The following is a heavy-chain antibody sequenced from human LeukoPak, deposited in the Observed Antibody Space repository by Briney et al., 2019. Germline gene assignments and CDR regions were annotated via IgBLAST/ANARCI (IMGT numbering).Heavy chain of an antibody. D-gene: IGHD3-16*02. V-gene: IGHV3-7*01. Sequence: GGSLRLSCIASGFTISPYYMGWARQAPGKGLEWVATISRDAVKTYYVDSVKGRFTISRDNAKNSLFLEMNSLRVEDTAVYYYARGGLSYGCDVGGGRTMVRVS. CDR3: ARGGLSYGCDV. CDR2: ISRDAVKT. CDR1: GFTISPYY. J-gene: IGHJ3*01.